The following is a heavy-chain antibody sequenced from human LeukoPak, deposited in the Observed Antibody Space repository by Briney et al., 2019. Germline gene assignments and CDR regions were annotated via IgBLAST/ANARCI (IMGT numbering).Heavy chain of an antibody. CDR3: ARGAGAYYYYYGMDV. CDR1: GFTFSSYG. J-gene: IGHJ6*02. V-gene: IGHV3-30*03. CDR2: ISYDGSNK. Sequence: GGSLRLSCAASGFTFSSYGMHWVRQAPGKGLEWVAVISYDGSNKYYADSVKGRFTISRDNSKNTLFLQMNSLRAEDTAVYYCARGAGAYYYYYGMDVWGQGTTVTVSS. D-gene: IGHD3-10*01.